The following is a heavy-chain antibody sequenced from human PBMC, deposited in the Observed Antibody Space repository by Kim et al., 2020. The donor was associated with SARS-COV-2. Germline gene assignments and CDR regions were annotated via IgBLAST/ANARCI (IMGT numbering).Heavy chain of an antibody. CDR2: IIPIFGTA. CDR3: ARERRDGTRTSFDY. V-gene: IGHV1-69*13. CDR1: GGTFSSYA. Sequence: SVKVSCKASGGTFSSYAISWVRQAPGQGLEWMGGIIPIFGTANYAQKFQGRVTITADESTSTAYMELSSLRSEDTAVYYCARERRDGTRTSFDYWGQGTLVTVSS. J-gene: IGHJ4*02.